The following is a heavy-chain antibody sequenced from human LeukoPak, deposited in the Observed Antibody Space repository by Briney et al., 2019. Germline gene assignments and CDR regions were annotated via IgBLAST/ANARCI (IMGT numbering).Heavy chain of an antibody. Sequence: GGSLRLSCAASGFTFTTYWLNWFRQAPGKGLVWVSHINSDGSITSYADSVKGRFTISRDNAKNTLYLQMNSLRAEDTAVYYCARDAVDAANAVWGQGTTVTVSS. CDR3: ARDAVDAANAV. J-gene: IGHJ6*02. CDR1: GFTFTTYW. D-gene: IGHD5-18*01. CDR2: INSDGSIT. V-gene: IGHV3-74*01.